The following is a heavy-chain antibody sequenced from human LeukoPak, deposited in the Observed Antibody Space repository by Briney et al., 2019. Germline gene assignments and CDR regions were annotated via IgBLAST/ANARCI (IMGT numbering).Heavy chain of an antibody. CDR3: ARDVILGYCTNGVCYADY. V-gene: IGHV1-2*02. D-gene: IGHD2-8*01. J-gene: IGHJ4*02. CDR1: GYTFTGYY. Sequence: ASVKVSCKASGYTFTGYYMHWVRQAPGQGLEWMGWINPNSGGTNYAQKLQGRVTMTTDTSTSTAYMELRSLRSDDTAVYYCARDVILGYCTNGVCYADYWGQGTLVTVSS. CDR2: INPNSGGT.